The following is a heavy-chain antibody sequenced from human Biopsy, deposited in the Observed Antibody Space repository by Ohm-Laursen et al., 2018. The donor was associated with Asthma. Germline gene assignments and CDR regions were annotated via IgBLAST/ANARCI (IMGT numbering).Heavy chain of an antibody. D-gene: IGHD1-26*01. CDR1: GYTFTSYY. CDR3: ARAGALIVGATMGY. J-gene: IGHJ4*02. CDR2: INTSGGST. Sequence: SYNASGYTFTSYYTHWVRQAPGQGLGWMGIINTSGGSTSYAQKCQGRVTMTRDTSTSTVYMELNSLRSEDTAVYYCARAGALIVGATMGYWGQGTLVTVSS. V-gene: IGHV1-46*01.